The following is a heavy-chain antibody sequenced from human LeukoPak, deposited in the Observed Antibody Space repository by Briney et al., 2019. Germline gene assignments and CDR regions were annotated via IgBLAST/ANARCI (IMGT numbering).Heavy chain of an antibody. CDR3: ARVVSVVRGVIAPDWFDP. V-gene: IGHV4-59*01. Sequence: PSETLSLTCSVSGGSISGYYWSWIRQPPGKGLEWIGYIHYSGSTYYNPSLKSRVTISVDTSKNQFSLKLRSVTAADTAVYYCARVVSVVRGVIAPDWFDPWGQGTLVTVSS. CDR2: IHYSGST. D-gene: IGHD3-10*01. CDR1: GGSISGYY. J-gene: IGHJ5*02.